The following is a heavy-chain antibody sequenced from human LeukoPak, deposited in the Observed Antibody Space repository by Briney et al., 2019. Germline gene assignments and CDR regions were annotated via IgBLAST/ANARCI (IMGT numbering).Heavy chain of an antibody. Sequence: ASVKVSCKASGYTFTSYYMYWVRQAPGQGLEWMGIINPSGGSTIYAQKFQGRVTMTRDTSISTAYMELSRLRSDDTAVYYCARVSVVPAAINWFDPWGQGTLVTVSS. J-gene: IGHJ5*02. CDR2: INPSGGST. CDR1: GYTFTSYY. D-gene: IGHD2-2*01. V-gene: IGHV1-46*01. CDR3: ARVSVVPAAINWFDP.